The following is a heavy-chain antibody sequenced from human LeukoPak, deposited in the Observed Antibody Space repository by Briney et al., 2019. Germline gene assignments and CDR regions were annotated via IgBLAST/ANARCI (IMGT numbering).Heavy chain of an antibody. CDR2: IYYSGST. Sequence: PSETLSLTCTVSGGSISSGGYYWSWIRQHPGKGLEWIGYIYYSGSTYYNPSLKSRVTISVDTSKNQFSLKLSSVTAADTAVYYCARDRAERQAFDIWGQGTMVTVSS. CDR3: ARDRAERQAFDI. V-gene: IGHV4-31*03. CDR1: GGSISSGGYY. J-gene: IGHJ3*02.